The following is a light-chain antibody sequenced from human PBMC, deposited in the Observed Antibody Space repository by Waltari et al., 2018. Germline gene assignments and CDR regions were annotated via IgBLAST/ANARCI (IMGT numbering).Light chain of an antibody. Sequence: DFQLTQSPSFLSASVGYRVTITCRASQGISRHLAWYQQKPGEAPKLLIYDVSTLQSGVPSRFSGSGFGTEFTLTISSLQPEDSATYYCQKLDNYPPPTFGQGTRLEI. CDR2: DVS. CDR3: QKLDNYPPPT. J-gene: IGKJ5*01. CDR1: QGISRH. V-gene: IGKV1-9*01.